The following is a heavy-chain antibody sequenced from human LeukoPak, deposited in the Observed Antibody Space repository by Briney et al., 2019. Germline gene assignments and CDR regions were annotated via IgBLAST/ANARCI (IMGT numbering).Heavy chain of an antibody. V-gene: IGHV3-11*06. J-gene: IGHJ4*02. CDR3: AKALWFGDFDY. CDR2: IGGDNIYT. D-gene: IGHD3-10*01. CDR1: GFTFSDYY. Sequence: GGSLRLSCAASGFTFSDYYMSWIRQAPGKGLEWVSYIGGDNIYTNYADSVKGRFTISRDNAKNSLFLQMNSLRAEDTAVYYCAKALWFGDFDYWGQGTLVTVSS.